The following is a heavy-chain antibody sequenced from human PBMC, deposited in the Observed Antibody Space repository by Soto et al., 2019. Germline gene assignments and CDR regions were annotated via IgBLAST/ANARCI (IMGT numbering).Heavy chain of an antibody. CDR2: IYHSGST. J-gene: IGHJ6*02. CDR1: GGSISSSNW. Sequence: SETLSLTCAVSGGSISSSNWWGWVRQPPGKGLEWIGEIYHSGSTNYNPSLKSRVTISVDKSKNQFSLKLSSVTAADTAVYYCASRTPVTTSKQRMDVWGQGTTVTV. D-gene: IGHD4-17*01. V-gene: IGHV4-4*02. CDR3: ASRTPVTTSKQRMDV.